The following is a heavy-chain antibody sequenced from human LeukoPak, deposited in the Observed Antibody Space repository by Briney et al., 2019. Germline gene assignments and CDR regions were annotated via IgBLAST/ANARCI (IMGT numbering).Heavy chain of an antibody. J-gene: IGHJ4*02. CDR1: GGSISSGDYY. CDR3: ARSKYGGNSVDY. Sequence: PSQTLSLTCTVSGGSISSGDYYWSWIRQPPGKGLEWIGYIYYSGSTYYNPSLKSRVTISVDTPKNQFSLKLSSVTAADTAVYYCARSKYGGNSVDYWGQGTLVTVSS. V-gene: IGHV4-30-4*01. D-gene: IGHD4-23*01. CDR2: IYYSGST.